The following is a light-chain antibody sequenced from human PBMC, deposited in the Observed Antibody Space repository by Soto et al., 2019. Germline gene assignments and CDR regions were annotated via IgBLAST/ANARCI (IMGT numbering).Light chain of an antibody. Sequence: ENVLTQSPGTLSLSPGERATLSCRASQSISANYLAWYQQKPGQTPRLLIYDASSRATGIPDRFSGSGSGTDFTLTISRLEPEDSAVYFCQQHGTSSWTFGQGTKVEIK. CDR1: QSISANY. CDR2: DAS. V-gene: IGKV3-20*01. J-gene: IGKJ1*01. CDR3: QQHGTSSWT.